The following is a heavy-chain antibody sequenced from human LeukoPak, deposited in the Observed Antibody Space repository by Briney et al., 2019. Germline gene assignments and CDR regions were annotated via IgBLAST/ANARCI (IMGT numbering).Heavy chain of an antibody. CDR2: IYYSGST. CDR1: GGSTSSSSYY. Sequence: SETLSLTCSVSGGSTSSSSYYWGWIRQPPGKGLEWSGSIYYSGSTYYHSSLKSRVTISVDTSKNQFSLKLSSVTAADTSVYYSARCYCSGGSCYPDYWGQGTLVTVSS. D-gene: IGHD2-15*01. J-gene: IGHJ4*02. CDR3: ARCYCSGGSCYPDY. V-gene: IGHV4-39*01.